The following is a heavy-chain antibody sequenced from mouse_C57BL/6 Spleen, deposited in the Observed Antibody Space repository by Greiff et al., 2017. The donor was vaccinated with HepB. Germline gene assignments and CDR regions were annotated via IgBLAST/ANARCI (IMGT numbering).Heavy chain of an antibody. J-gene: IGHJ4*01. V-gene: IGHV1-61*01. CDR1: GYTFTSYW. Sequence: QVQLQQPGAELVRPGSSVKLSCKASGYTFTSYWLDWVKQRPGQGLEWIGNIYPSDSETHYNQKFKDKATLTVDKSSSTAYMQLSSLTSEDSAVYYCARDDGVYAMDYWGQGTSVTVSS. CDR2: IYPSDSET. D-gene: IGHD2-12*01. CDR3: ARDDGVYAMDY.